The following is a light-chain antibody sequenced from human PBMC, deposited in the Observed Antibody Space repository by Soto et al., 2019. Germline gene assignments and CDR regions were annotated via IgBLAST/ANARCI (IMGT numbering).Light chain of an antibody. Sequence: QSVLTQPPSASGTPGQRVTISCSGSSSNIGSNYVYWYQQLPGTAPKLLIYRNNQRPSGVPDRFSGSKSGTSASLAISGLRSEAEADYYCAAWDDSLSVLYVFGTGTKVTVL. V-gene: IGLV1-47*01. CDR3: AAWDDSLSVLYV. J-gene: IGLJ1*01. CDR2: RNN. CDR1: SSNIGSNY.